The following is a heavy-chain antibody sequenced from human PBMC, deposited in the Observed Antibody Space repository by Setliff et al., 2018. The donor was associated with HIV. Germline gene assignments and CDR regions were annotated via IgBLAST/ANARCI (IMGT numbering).Heavy chain of an antibody. J-gene: IGHJ6*03. D-gene: IGHD6-13*01. CDR2: IRYDGSEK. V-gene: IGHV3-30*02. CDR3: AKTTPSSIRYPYCYYMDV. CDR1: GFTFSSYG. Sequence: PGGSLRLSCPASGFTFSSYGMHWVRQAPGKGLEWVAFIRYDGSEKYYIESVKGRFTISRDNAKNSLYLQMNSLRAEDTAVYYCAKTTPSSIRYPYCYYMDVWGKGTTVTVSS.